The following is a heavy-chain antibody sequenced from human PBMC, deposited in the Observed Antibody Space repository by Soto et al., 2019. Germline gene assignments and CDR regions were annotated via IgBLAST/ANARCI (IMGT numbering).Heavy chain of an antibody. CDR2: ISGSGGST. CDR1: GFTFSSYA. V-gene: IGHV3-23*01. CDR3: ANPPVDSYVRPVFDY. J-gene: IGHJ4*02. Sequence: GGSLRLSCAASGFTFSSYAMSWVRQAPGKGLEWVSAISGSGGSTYYAYSVKGRFTISRDNAKNTLYLQMNSLRAVDPAVYYCANPPVDSYVRPVFDYWGQGTLVTVSS. D-gene: IGHD3-10*02.